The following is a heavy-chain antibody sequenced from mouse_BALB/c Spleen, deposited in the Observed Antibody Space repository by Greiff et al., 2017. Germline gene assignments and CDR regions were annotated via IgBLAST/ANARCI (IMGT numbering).Heavy chain of an antibody. V-gene: IGHV5-6-5*01. D-gene: IGHD2-3*01. Sequence: EVKLVESGGGLVKPGGSLKLSCAASGFTFSSYAMSWVRQTPEKRLEWVASISSGGSTYYPDSVKGRFTISRDNARNILYLQMSSLRSEDTAMYYCARGGEGLLPFDYWGQGTTLTVSS. CDR1: GFTFSSYA. J-gene: IGHJ2*01. CDR2: ISSGGST. CDR3: ARGGEGLLPFDY.